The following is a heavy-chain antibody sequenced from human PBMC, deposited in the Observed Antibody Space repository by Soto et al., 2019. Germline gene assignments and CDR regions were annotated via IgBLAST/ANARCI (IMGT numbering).Heavy chain of an antibody. CDR3: ARVGSSGSLDY. V-gene: IGHV1-3*01. CDR2: INAGNGNT. D-gene: IGHD3-22*01. J-gene: IGHJ4*02. Sequence: GASVKVSRKASGYTFTSYAMHWVRQAPGQRLEWMGWINAGNGNTKYSQKFQGRVTITKDTSASTAYMELSSLRSEDTALYYCARVGSSGSLDYWGQGTLVTVSS. CDR1: GYTFTSYA.